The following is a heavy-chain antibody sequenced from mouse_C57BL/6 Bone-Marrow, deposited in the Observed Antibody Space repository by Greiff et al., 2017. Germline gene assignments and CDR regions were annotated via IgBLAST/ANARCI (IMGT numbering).Heavy chain of an antibody. D-gene: IGHD2-4*01. CDR1: GYTFTSYW. CDR2: IHPNSGST. J-gene: IGHJ4*01. Sequence: QVQLQQPGAELVKPGASVKLSCKASGYTFTSYWMHWVKQRPGQGLEWIGMIHPNSGSTNYNEKFKSKVTLTVDKSSSTAYMQLSSLTSEDSAVYYCARRRLYYDYGNDMDYWGQGTSVTVSS. CDR3: ARRRLYYDYGNDMDY. V-gene: IGHV1-64*01.